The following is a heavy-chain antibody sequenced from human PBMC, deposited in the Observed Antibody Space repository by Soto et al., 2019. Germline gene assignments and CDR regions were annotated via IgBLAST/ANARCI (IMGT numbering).Heavy chain of an antibody. CDR1: GGSISSSSYY. CDR3: ARRGSGSYSDY. J-gene: IGHJ4*02. CDR2: IYYSGST. D-gene: IGHD3-10*01. Sequence: QLQLQESGQGLVKPSETLSLTCTVSGGSISSSSYYWGWIRQPPGKGPGWIGSIYYSGSTYYNPSLKRRATISLDPLKNQFSLKLSSGTAADTAVYYCARRGSGSYSDYWGQGTLVTVSS. V-gene: IGHV4-39*01.